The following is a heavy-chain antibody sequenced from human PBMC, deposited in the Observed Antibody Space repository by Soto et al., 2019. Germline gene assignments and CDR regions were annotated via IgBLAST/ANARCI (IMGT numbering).Heavy chain of an antibody. CDR2: ISTNGGST. Sequence: HPGGSLRLSCSASGFTFSIYAMHWVRQAPGKGLEYVSSISTNGGSTHYADSVKGRFTISRDNSKNTQYLQMSSQRADDTAVYYCVKGEYYYDSSGYYPFDYWGQGTLVTVSS. CDR3: VKGEYYYDSSGYYPFDY. J-gene: IGHJ4*02. D-gene: IGHD3-22*01. V-gene: IGHV3-64D*06. CDR1: GFTFSIYA.